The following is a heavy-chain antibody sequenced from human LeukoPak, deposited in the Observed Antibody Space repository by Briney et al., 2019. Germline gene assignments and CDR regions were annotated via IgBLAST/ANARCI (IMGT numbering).Heavy chain of an antibody. CDR3: ARETYYDFWSGYSASAFDI. CDR2: INSDGSST. J-gene: IGHJ3*02. V-gene: IGHV3-74*01. Sequence: GGSLRLSCAASGFTFSSYWMHWVRQAPGKGLVWVSRINSDGSSTSYADSVRGRFSISRDNAKNTLYLQMNSLRAEDTAVYYCARETYYDFWSGYSASAFDIWGQGTMVTVSS. CDR1: GFTFSSYW. D-gene: IGHD3-3*01.